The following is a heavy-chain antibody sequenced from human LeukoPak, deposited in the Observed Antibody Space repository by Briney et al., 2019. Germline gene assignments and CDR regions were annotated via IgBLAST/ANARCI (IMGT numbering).Heavy chain of an antibody. J-gene: IGHJ5*02. D-gene: IGHD2-2*01. CDR1: GFTFSAYA. CDR3: AKLLSGYCSRTSCLNWFDP. V-gene: IGHV3-23*01. CDR2: ISSGSDTI. Sequence: GGSLRLSCAASGFTFSAYAMSWVRQAPGKGLEWVSAISSGSDTIYYGDSVKGRFTVSRDNSKNTLYLQMNSLRAEDTAVYYCAKLLSGYCSRTSCLNWFDPWGQGTLVTVSS.